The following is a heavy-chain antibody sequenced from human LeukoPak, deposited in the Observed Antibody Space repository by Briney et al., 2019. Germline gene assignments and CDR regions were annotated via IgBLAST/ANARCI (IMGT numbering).Heavy chain of an antibody. D-gene: IGHD1-26*01. CDR1: GFTLSTAS. CDR3: ARDKIVGATRFDS. V-gene: IGHV3-7*01. Sequence: PGGSLGLSCAASGFTLSTASMNWVRQAPGKGPEWVANIKQDGSEKYYVDSVKGRFTISRDNAKNSLYLQMNSLGADDTAVYYCARDKIVGATRFDSWGQGTLVTVSS. J-gene: IGHJ4*02. CDR2: IKQDGSEK.